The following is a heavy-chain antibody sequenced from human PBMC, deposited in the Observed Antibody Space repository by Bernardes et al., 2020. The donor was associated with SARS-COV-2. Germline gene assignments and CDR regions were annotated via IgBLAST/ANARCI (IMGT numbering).Heavy chain of an antibody. CDR2: ISVGGVST. CDR1: GFTFSSFV. CDR3: AKGLSAAGRFDH. Sequence: GGSLRLSCAASGFTFSSFVMSWVRQAPGKGLEWVSAISVGGVSTYYADSVKGRFTISRDNSKNTLYLQMNSPRAEDTAVYYCAKGLSAAGRFDHWGQGTLVTVSS. J-gene: IGHJ4*02. V-gene: IGHV3-23*01. D-gene: IGHD6-13*01.